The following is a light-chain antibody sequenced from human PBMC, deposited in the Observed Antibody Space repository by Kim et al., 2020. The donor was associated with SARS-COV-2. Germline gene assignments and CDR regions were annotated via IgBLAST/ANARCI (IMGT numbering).Light chain of an antibody. V-gene: IGKV1-5*03. Sequence: SASVGDRVTITCRASQSISSWLAWYQQKPGKSPKLLIYKASSLESGVPSRFSGSGSGTEFTLTISSLQPDDFATYYCQQYNIYLYTFGQGTKLEIK. CDR1: QSISSW. CDR2: KAS. J-gene: IGKJ2*01. CDR3: QQYNIYLYT.